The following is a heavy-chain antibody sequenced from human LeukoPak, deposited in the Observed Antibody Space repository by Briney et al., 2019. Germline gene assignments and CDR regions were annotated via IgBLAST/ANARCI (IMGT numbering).Heavy chain of an antibody. CDR3: ARDLSSYYHGSGSHELSDY. CDR1: GGSISSYY. V-gene: IGHV4-4*07. Sequence: PSETLSLTCTVSGGSISSYYWSWIRQPAGKGLEWIGRIYTSGSTNYNPSLKSRVTMSVDTSKNQFSLKLSSVTAADTAVYYCARDLSSYYHGSGSHELSDYWGQGTLVTVSS. D-gene: IGHD3-10*01. CDR2: IYTSGST. J-gene: IGHJ4*02.